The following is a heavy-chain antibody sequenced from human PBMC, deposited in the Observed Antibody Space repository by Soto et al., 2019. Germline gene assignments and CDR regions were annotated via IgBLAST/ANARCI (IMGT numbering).Heavy chain of an antibody. V-gene: IGHV3-33*01. CDR3: ARTGSQFTGAFDI. CDR1: GFTFSSYG. Sequence: GGSLRLSCAASGFTFSSYGMHWVRQAPGKGLEWVAVIWCDGSNKYYADSVKGRFTISRDNSKNTLYLQMNSLRAEDTAVYYCARTGSQFTGAFDIWGQGTMVTVSS. D-gene: IGHD1-26*01. J-gene: IGHJ3*02. CDR2: IWCDGSNK.